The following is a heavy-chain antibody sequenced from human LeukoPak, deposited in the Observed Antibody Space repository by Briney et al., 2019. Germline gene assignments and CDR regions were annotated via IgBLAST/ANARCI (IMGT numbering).Heavy chain of an antibody. D-gene: IGHD3-22*01. J-gene: IGHJ4*02. CDR1: GFMFDDYG. V-gene: IGHV3-20*04. CDR2: INWNGGST. CDR3: ARVGVDSSGYYFDY. Sequence: GGSLRLSCAASGFMFDDYGMTWVRQAPGKGLEWVSGINWNGGSTGYADSVKGRFTISGDNAKNSLYLQMNSLRAEDTALYYCARVGVDSSGYYFDYWGQGSLVTVSS.